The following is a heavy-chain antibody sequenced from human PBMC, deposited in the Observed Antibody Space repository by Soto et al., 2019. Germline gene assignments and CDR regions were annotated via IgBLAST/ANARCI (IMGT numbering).Heavy chain of an antibody. Sequence: SETLSLTCAVYGGSFSGYYWSWIRQPPGKGLEWIGEINHSGSTNYNPSLKSRVTISVDTSKNQSSLKLSSVTAADTAVYYCARGGTYYDFWSGYFYYGMDVWGQGTTVTVSS. CDR2: INHSGST. V-gene: IGHV4-34*01. D-gene: IGHD3-3*01. CDR3: ARGGTYYDFWSGYFYYGMDV. J-gene: IGHJ6*02. CDR1: GGSFSGYY.